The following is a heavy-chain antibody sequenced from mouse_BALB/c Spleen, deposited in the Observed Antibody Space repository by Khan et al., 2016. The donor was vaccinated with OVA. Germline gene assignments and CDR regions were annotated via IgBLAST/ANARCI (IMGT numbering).Heavy chain of an antibody. J-gene: IGHJ2*01. Sequence: EVELVESGGGLVKPGGSLKLSCAASGFTFSDYYMYWVRQTPEKRLEWVATISDGGSYTYYPDSVTGRFTISRDNAKNNLYLQMSSLKSEDTAMYYCARGENWSFDYWGQGTTLTVSS. CDR2: ISDGGSYT. D-gene: IGHD4-1*01. CDR1: GFTFSDYY. CDR3: ARGENWSFDY. V-gene: IGHV5-4*02.